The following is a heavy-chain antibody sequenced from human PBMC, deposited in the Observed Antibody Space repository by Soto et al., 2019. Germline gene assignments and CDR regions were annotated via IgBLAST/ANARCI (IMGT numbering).Heavy chain of an antibody. CDR2: IYYSGTT. D-gene: IGHD3-10*01. CDR1: GGSISSSSYY. Sequence: SETLSLTCTVSGGSISSSSYYWGWIRQPPGKGLEWIGSIYYSGTTYYNPSLKSRVTISVDTAKNQFSLKLSSVTAADTAVYYCARAPRGNYGYPSYFDYWGQGTLVTVS. V-gene: IGHV4-39*01. J-gene: IGHJ4*02. CDR3: ARAPRGNYGYPSYFDY.